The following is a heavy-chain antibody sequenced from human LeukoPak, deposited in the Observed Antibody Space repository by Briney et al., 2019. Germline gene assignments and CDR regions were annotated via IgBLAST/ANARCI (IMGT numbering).Heavy chain of an antibody. CDR3: ARDGGYCSSTSCSEYLDY. D-gene: IGHD2-2*01. CDR2: INPNSGGT. Sequence: ASVKVSCKASGYTFTGYYMHWVRQAPGQGLEWMGWINPNSGGTNYAQKFQGWVTMTRDTSISTAYMELSRLRSDDTAVYYCARDGGYCSSTSCSEYLDYWGQGTLVTVSS. CDR1: GYTFTGYY. V-gene: IGHV1-2*04. J-gene: IGHJ4*02.